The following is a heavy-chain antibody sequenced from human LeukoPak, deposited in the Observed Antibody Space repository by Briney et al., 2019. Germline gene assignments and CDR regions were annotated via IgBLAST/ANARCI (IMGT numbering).Heavy chain of an antibody. Sequence: GGSLRLSCAASGFTLSTYWMSWVRQVPGKGLEWVANIKKDGSETYYVDSVKGRFTISRDNAKNSLYLQMNSLRAEDTAIYHCAKGRYSGTAYYFDYWGQGTLVTVSS. CDR1: GFTLSTYW. D-gene: IGHD5-12*01. CDR2: IKKDGSET. CDR3: AKGRYSGTAYYFDY. J-gene: IGHJ4*02. V-gene: IGHV3-7*03.